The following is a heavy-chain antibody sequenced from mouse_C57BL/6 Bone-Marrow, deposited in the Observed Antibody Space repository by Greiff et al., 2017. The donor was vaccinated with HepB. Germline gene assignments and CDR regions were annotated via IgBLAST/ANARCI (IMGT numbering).Heavy chain of an antibody. CDR1: GYTFTSYW. CDR2: IYPSDSET. V-gene: IGHV1-61*01. Sequence: QVQLQQPGAELVRPGSSVKLSCKASGYTFTSYWMDWVKQRPGQGLEWIGNIYPSDSETHYNQKFKDKATLTVDKSSSTAYMQLSSLTSEDSAVYYCARGSNLYSTDYWGQGTSVTVSS. J-gene: IGHJ4*01. D-gene: IGHD2-5*01. CDR3: ARGSNLYSTDY.